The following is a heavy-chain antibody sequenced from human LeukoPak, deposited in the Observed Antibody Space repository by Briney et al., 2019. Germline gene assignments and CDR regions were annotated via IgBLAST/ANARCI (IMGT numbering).Heavy chain of an antibody. CDR3: AKGDDYGGNPDY. J-gene: IGHJ4*02. Sequence: ASVKVSCKASGYTFTGYYMHWVRQAPGQGLEGMGWINPNSGGTNYAQKFQGRVTVTRDTSISTAYMELSRLRPDDTAIYYCAKGDDYGGNPDYWGQGTLVTVSS. CDR1: GYTFTGYY. CDR2: INPNSGGT. D-gene: IGHD4-23*01. V-gene: IGHV1-2*02.